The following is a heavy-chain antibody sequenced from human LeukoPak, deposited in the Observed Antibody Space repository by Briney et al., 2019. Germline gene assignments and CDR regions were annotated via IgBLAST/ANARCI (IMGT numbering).Heavy chain of an antibody. CDR2: ISSSGNTI. CDR1: GFTFSSYE. CDR3: ARIHKLGILAHFDY. J-gene: IGHJ4*02. D-gene: IGHD7-27*01. Sequence: GGSLRLSCAASGFTFSSYEMNWVRQAPGKGLEWVSYISSSGNTIYYADSVKGRFTISRDNAKSSLYLQMNSLRAEDTAIYYCARIHKLGILAHFDYWGQGTLVTVSS. V-gene: IGHV3-48*03.